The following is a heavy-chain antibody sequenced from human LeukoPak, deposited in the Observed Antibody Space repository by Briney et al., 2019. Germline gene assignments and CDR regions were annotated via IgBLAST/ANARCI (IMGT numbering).Heavy chain of an antibody. D-gene: IGHD6-19*01. J-gene: IGHJ3*02. Sequence: ASVKVSCKASGYTFTSYYMHWVRQAPGQGLEWMGIINPSGGSTSYAQKFQGRVTMTRDTSTSTVYMELSSLRSEDTAVYYCARELAVAGTEGAFDIWGQGTMVTVSS. CDR1: GYTFTSYY. CDR2: INPSGGST. V-gene: IGHV1-46*01. CDR3: ARELAVAGTEGAFDI.